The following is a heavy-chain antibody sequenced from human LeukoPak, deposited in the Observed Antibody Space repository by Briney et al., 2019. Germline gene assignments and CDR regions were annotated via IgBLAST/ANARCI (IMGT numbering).Heavy chain of an antibody. CDR1: GFTFINYA. CDR3: AKVMGDYYASSGYLPFDS. D-gene: IGHD3-22*01. CDR2: ISSDGDST. Sequence: GGSLRLSCAASGFTFINYAQHWVRQAPGKGLEHVSAISSDGDSTYYASSVKGRFTISRDNSKNTLYLQMNSLRAEDTAVYYCAKVMGDYYASSGYLPFDSWGQGTLVTVSS. J-gene: IGHJ4*02. V-gene: IGHV3-64*01.